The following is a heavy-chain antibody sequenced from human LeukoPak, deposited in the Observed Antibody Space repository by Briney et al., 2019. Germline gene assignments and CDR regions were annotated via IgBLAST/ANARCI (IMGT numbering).Heavy chain of an antibody. V-gene: IGHV1-2*02. CDR1: GYTFTDHH. CDR3: ARVRAIAATGTGARYFQD. J-gene: IGHJ1*01. Sequence: GASVKVSCKASGYTFTDHHIYWMRQAPGQGLEWMGWNNPNSGGTNYAQKFQGRVTMTRDTSTNTAYMELSRLRSDDTAVYFCARVRAIAATGTGARYFQDWGQGTLVTVSS. CDR2: NNPNSGGT. D-gene: IGHD1-1*01.